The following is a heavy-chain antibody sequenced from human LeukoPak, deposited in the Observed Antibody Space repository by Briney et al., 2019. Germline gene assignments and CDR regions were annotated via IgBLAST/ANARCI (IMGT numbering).Heavy chain of an antibody. CDR1: GFTFSSYG. Sequence: PGGSLRLSCAASGFTFSSYGMHWVRQAPGKGLEWVAVISYDGSNKYYADSVKGRFTISRDNSKNTLYLQMNSLRAEDTAVYYCAKDPFRYDSSGYYFDYWGQGTLVTVSS. J-gene: IGHJ4*02. V-gene: IGHV3-30*18. CDR3: AKDPFRYDSSGYYFDY. CDR2: ISYDGSNK. D-gene: IGHD3-22*01.